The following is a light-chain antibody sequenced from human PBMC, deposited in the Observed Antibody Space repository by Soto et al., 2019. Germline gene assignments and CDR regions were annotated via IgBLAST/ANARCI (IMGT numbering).Light chain of an antibody. J-gene: IGKJ1*01. Sequence: DIQMTQSPSTLSASVGDRVTITCRASQSISSWLAWYQQKPGKAPKLLIYDASSLESGVPSRFSGSGSGTEFTLTISSQQPDDFATYYRQQYNSYLTFGQGTKVEIK. CDR1: QSISSW. V-gene: IGKV1-5*01. CDR3: QQYNSYLT. CDR2: DAS.